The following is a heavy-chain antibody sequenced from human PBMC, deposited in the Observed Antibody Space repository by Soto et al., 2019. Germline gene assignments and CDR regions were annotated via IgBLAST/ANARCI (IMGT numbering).Heavy chain of an antibody. CDR3: ARLVRQLVQEEMTFDY. CDR1: GGSISSSSYY. CDR2: IYYSGST. V-gene: IGHV4-39*01. D-gene: IGHD6-6*01. J-gene: IGHJ4*02. Sequence: PSETLSLTCTVSGGSISSSSYYWGWIRQPPGKGLERIGSIYYSGSTYYNPSLKSRVTISVDTSKNQFSLKLSSVTAADTAVYYCARLVRQLVQEEMTFDYWGQGTLVTVSS.